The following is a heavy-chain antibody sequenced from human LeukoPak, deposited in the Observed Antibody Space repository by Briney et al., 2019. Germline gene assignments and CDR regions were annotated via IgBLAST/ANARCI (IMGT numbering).Heavy chain of an antibody. J-gene: IGHJ6*03. CDR2: MNPNSGNT. D-gene: IGHD2-15*01. CDR3: ARGRGWYCSGGSCTTDYYYYYMDV. V-gene: IGHV1-8*03. CDR1: GYTFTSYD. Sequence: ASVKVSCKASGYTFTSYDINWVRQATGQGLEWMGWMNPNSGNTGYAQKFQGRVTITRNTSISTAYMELSSLRFEDTAVYYCARGRGWYCSGGSCTTDYYYYYMDVWGKGTTVTVSS.